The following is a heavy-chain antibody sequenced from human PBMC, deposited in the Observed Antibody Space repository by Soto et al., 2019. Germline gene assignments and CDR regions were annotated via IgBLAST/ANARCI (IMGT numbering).Heavy chain of an antibody. V-gene: IGHV3-21*01. CDR1: GFTFSSYS. CDR3: SRSGEYSSRGGYFDF. D-gene: IGHD6-13*01. CDR2: LSSSSSYI. J-gene: IGHJ4*02. Sequence: EVQLVESGGGLVKPGGSLRLSCAASGFTFSSYSMNWVRQAPGKGLEWVSSLSSSSSYIYYADSVKGRFTISRDNAKNSLYLQMNSLRAEDTAVYYCSRSGEYSSRGGYFDFWGQGTLVTVSS.